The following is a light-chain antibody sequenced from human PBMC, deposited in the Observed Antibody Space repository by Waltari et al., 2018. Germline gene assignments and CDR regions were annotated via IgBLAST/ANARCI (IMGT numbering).Light chain of an antibody. V-gene: IGLV1-47*01. CDR1: HSNLGSNY. CDR3: AAWDDRLSGQL. J-gene: IGLJ2*01. CDR2: RDN. Sequence: QSVVTQPPSASGTPGQRVTISCSGSHSNLGSNYVYWYQQLLGKAPSLPIYRDNQRPSGLPDRSAASKSGTTASLASSGLRSEDEAGYYCAAWDDRLSGQLFGGGTNLPVL.